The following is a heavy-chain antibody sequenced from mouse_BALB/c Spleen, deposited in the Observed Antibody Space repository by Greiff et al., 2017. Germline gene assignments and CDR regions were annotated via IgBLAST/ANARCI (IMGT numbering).Heavy chain of an antibody. CDR2: IWSGGST. CDR1: GFSFTSYG. D-gene: IGHD2-10*01. V-gene: IGHV2-5-1*01. CDR3: AKKEGPYYGLYYYAMDY. J-gene: IGHJ4*01. Sequence: VQLQQSGPSLVQPSQSLSITCTVSGFSFTSYGVHWVRQSPGKGLEWLGVIWSGGSTDYNAAFMSRLSITKDNSKSQVFFKMNSLQADDTAIYYCAKKEGPYYGLYYYAMDYWGQGTSVTVSS.